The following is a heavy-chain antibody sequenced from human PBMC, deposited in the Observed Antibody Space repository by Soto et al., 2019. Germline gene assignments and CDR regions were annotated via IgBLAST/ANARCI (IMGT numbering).Heavy chain of an antibody. J-gene: IGHJ4*02. D-gene: IGHD6-19*01. CDR3: AREGSGLLYFDY. Sequence: SVKVSCKASGGTFSSYAISWVRQAPGQELEWMGGIIPIFGTTNYAQKFQGRVTIIADESTSTAYMELSSLRSEDTAVYYCAREGSGLLYFDYWGQGTLVTVSS. CDR2: IIPIFGTT. CDR1: GGTFSSYA. V-gene: IGHV1-69*13.